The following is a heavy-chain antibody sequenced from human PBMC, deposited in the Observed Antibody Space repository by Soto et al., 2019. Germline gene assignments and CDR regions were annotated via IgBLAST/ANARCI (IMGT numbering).Heavy chain of an antibody. D-gene: IGHD6-13*01. J-gene: IGHJ5*02. CDR3: ARGQGGSSWYPHDSFDP. V-gene: IGHV4-4*02. CDR1: GGSISSSNW. Sequence: QVQLQESGPGLVKPSGTLSLTCAVSGGSISSSNWWSWVRQPPGKGLEWIGEIYHSGSTNYNPSPNSRVAISVDKSKNPFPLKLSSVTAADTAVYYCARGQGGSSWYPHDSFDPWGQGTLVTVSS. CDR2: IYHSGST.